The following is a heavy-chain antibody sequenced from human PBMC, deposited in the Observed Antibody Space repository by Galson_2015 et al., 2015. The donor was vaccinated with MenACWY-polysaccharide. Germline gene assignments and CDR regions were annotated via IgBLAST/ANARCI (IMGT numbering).Heavy chain of an antibody. CDR3: ARFPHDVWTGYYPNWYFDL. J-gene: IGHJ2*01. Sequence: SLRLSCAASGFSFSNYWMSWVRQAPGKGLQWVANIKQDGGEKYYVDSVKGRFSISRDNAKNLLYLQMDILRPEDTAVFYCARFPHDVWTGYYPNWYFDLWCRGTLVTVSS. CDR1: GFSFSNYW. V-gene: IGHV3-7*01. CDR2: IKQDGGEK. D-gene: IGHD3/OR15-3a*01.